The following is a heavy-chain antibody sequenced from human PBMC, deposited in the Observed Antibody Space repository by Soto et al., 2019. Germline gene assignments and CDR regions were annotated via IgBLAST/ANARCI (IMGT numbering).Heavy chain of an antibody. V-gene: IGHV3-7*03. D-gene: IGHD3-22*01. CDR1: GFTFSTHW. J-gene: IGHJ4*02. Sequence: SLRLSCIASGFTFSTHWMTWVRQAPGKALEWVANIKQDGSEEYYVDSVKGRFTISRDNAKNSLFLQMNSLRAEDTAVYYCASRPSDRIYYGVFDYWGQGTLVTVSS. CDR2: IKQDGSEE. CDR3: ASRPSDRIYYGVFDY.